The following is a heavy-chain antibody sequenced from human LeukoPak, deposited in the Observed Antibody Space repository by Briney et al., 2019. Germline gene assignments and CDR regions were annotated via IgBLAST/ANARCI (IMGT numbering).Heavy chain of an antibody. V-gene: IGHV1-18*04. Sequence: EASVKVSCTASGYTFTSYGISWVRQAPGQGLESMAWITAYNGNTNYAQKLQGRVTMTTDTSTSTAYMELRSLRSDDTAVYYCARDPYGSGSSYYYYGMDVWGKGTTVTVSS. CDR3: ARDPYGSGSSYYYYGMDV. D-gene: IGHD3-10*01. CDR2: ITAYNGNT. J-gene: IGHJ6*04. CDR1: GYTFTSYG.